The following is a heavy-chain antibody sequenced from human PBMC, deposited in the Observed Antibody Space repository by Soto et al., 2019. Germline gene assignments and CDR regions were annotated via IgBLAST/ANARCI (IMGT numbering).Heavy chain of an antibody. J-gene: IGHJ3*02. CDR1: GYTFTGYY. V-gene: IGHV1-2*04. CDR3: ARARHYGSGARGAFDI. D-gene: IGHD3-10*01. Sequence: QVQLVQSGAEVKKPGASVKVSCKASGYTFTGYYMHWVRQAPGQGLEWMGWINPNSGGTNYAQKFQGWVTMTRDTSIRTAYLELSGLRSDDTAGYYCARARHYGSGARGAFDIWGQGTMVTGSS. CDR2: INPNSGGT.